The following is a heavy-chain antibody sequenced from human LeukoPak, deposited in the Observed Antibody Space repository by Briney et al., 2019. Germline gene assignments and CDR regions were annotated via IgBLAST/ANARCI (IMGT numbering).Heavy chain of an antibody. Sequence: SETLSLTCTVSGGSVSSGSYYWSWIRQPPGKGLEWIGYIYYSGNTNCNPSLKSRVTLSVDTSKNQFSLKLSSVTAADTAVYFCARVGPHASFDYWGQGTLVTVSS. CDR2: IYYSGNT. V-gene: IGHV4-61*01. CDR3: ARVGPHASFDY. CDR1: GGSVSSGSYY. J-gene: IGHJ4*02.